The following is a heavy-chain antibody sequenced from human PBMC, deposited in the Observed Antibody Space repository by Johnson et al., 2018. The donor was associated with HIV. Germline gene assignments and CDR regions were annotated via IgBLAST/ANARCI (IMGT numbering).Heavy chain of an antibody. V-gene: IGHV3-7*05. D-gene: IGHD5-24*01. Sequence: VQLVESGGGLVQPGGSLRLSCAASGFTFSSYWMSWVRQAPGKGLEWVANIKQDGSEKYYADSVRGRFTISRDNSKNTLYLQMNSLIVEETALYYCTKDIGGDGKLDAFDIWGQGTMVTVSS. J-gene: IGHJ3*02. CDR3: TKDIGGDGKLDAFDI. CDR2: IKQDGSEK. CDR1: GFTFSSYW.